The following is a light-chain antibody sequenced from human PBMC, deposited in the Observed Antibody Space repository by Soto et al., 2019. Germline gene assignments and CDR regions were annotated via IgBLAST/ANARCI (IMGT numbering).Light chain of an antibody. CDR3: QQYDTSPWT. J-gene: IGKJ1*01. V-gene: IGKV3-20*01. Sequence: EIVLTQSPGTLSLSPGERATLSCRASQSVSVNSLAWYQQKGGQAPRLLIYAASTRATGVPDRFSGTGSGTDFALTISRLETDDSAVYYCQQYDTSPWTFGQGTKVDIK. CDR2: AAS. CDR1: QSVSVNS.